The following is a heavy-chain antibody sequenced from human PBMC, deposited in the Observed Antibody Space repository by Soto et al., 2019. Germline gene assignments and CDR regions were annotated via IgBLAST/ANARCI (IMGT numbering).Heavy chain of an antibody. D-gene: IGHD5-18*01. J-gene: IGHJ4*02. Sequence: PSETLSLTCAVYGGSFSGYYWSWIRQPPGKGLEWIREINHSGSTNYNPSLKSRVTISVDTSKNQFSLKLSSVTAADTAVYYCARGGDTARDFDYWGQGTLVTVSS. CDR2: INHSGST. CDR1: GGSFSGYY. CDR3: ARGGDTARDFDY. V-gene: IGHV4-34*01.